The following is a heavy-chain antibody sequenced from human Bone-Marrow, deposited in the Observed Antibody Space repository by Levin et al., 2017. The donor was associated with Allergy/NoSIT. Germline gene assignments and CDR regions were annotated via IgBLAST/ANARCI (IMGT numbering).Heavy chain of an antibody. J-gene: IGHJ4*02. CDR1: GVTLSDAW. CDR3: TTDRRWEPLQFDH. Sequence: GESLKISCEASGVTLSDAWMSWVRQAPGKGLEWVARLKSDVDGGARDYGAPVKGRFTISRDDSKNTLFLQMSNLRTEDTAVYYCTTDRRWEPLQFDHWGQGSQVIVSS. V-gene: IGHV3-15*01. CDR2: LKSDVDGGAR. D-gene: IGHD1-26*01.